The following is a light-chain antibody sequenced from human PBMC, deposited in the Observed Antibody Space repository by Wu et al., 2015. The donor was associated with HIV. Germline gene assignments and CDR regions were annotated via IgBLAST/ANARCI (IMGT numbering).Light chain of an antibody. Sequence: EIVMTQSPATLSVSPGERATLSCRASQSVSSNLVWYQQKPGQAPRLLIYGASTRATGIPARFSGSGSGTEFTLTISSMQSEDFAVYYCQQYNNWPPWTFGQGPRWKSN. CDR2: GAS. CDR3: QQYNNWPPWT. V-gene: IGKV3-15*01. J-gene: IGKJ1*01. CDR1: QSVSSN.